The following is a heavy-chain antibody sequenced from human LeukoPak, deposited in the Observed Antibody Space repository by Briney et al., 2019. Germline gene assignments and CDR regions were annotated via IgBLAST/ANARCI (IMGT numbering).Heavy chain of an antibody. J-gene: IGHJ6*04. Sequence: GASLRLSCAASGLTFSSYAMSWVRQAPGKGLEWVSSISSSSSYIYYADSVKGRFTISRDNAKNSLYLQMNSLRAEDTAVYYCARDNILVPAAHGDYYYYGMDVWGKGTTVTVSS. CDR3: ARDNILVPAAHGDYYYYGMDV. V-gene: IGHV3-21*01. CDR1: GLTFSSYA. CDR2: ISSSSSYI. D-gene: IGHD2-2*01.